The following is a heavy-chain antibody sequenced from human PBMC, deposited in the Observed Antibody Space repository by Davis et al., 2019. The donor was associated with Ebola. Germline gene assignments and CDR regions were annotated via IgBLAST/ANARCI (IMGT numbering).Heavy chain of an antibody. D-gene: IGHD3-16*01. J-gene: IGHJ6*02. CDR1: GFTVSSNH. CDR3: AKRGGDFNYHGMDV. CDR2: IYDQST. Sequence: GESLKISCTASGFTVSSNHMSWVRQAPGKGLEWVSVIYDQSTYYADSVEGRFTISRDNSKNTLFLQMNSLRAEDTAIYYCAKRGGDFNYHGMDVWGQGTTVTVSS. V-gene: IGHV3-53*01.